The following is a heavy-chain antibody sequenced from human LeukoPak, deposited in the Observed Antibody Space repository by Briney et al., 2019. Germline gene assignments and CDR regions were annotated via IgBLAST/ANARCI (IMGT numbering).Heavy chain of an antibody. CDR3: ARDSEYQIDY. CDR1: VYTFSSYW. V-gene: IGHV3-7*03. J-gene: IGHJ4*02. D-gene: IGHD2-2*01. CDR2: IKQDGSEK. Sequence: PGGSVTLSCAASVYTFSSYWIRWVRHAPWKGREWVVNIKQDGSEKYYVDSVKGRFTISRDNAKNSLYLQMNSLRAEDTAVYYCARDSEYQIDYWGQGTLVTVSS.